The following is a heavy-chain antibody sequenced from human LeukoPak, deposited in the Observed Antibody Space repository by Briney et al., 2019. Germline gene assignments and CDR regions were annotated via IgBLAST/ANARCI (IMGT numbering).Heavy chain of an antibody. CDR1: GYTFTSYG. J-gene: IGHJ4*02. V-gene: IGHV1-18*01. CDR2: ISAYNGNT. Sequence: ASVKVSCKASGYTFTSYGISWVRQAPGQGLEWMGWISAYNGNTNYAQKFQGRVTITADESTSTAYMELSSLRSEDTAVYYCAREEAVPAAMSYWGQGTLVTVSS. CDR3: AREEAVPAAMSY. D-gene: IGHD2-2*01.